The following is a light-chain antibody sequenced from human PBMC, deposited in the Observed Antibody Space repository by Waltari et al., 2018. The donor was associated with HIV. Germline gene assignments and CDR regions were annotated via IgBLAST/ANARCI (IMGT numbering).Light chain of an antibody. CDR2: DVS. V-gene: IGLV2-14*03. CDR1: SSDAGGYHY. CDR3: SSYTSSSTRV. J-gene: IGLJ2*01. Sequence: QSALTQPASVSGSPGQSITISRTGTSSDAGGYHYVSWYQQHPGKAPKLMIYDVSNRPSGVSNRFSGSKSGNTASLTISGLQAEDEADYYCSSYTSSSTRVFGGGTKLTVL.